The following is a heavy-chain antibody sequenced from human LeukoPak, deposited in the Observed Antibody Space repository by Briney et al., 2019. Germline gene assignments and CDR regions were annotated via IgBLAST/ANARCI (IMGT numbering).Heavy chain of an antibody. J-gene: IGHJ4*02. D-gene: IGHD3-10*01. V-gene: IGHV4-34*01. CDR2: INHSGST. CDR3: ASHGSGSYGD. Sequence: PSETLSLTCAVYGGSFSGYYWSWIRQPPGKGLEWIGEINHSGSTNYNPSLKNRVTISIDTSKNQFSLKLSSVTAADTAVYYCASHGSGSYGDWGQGTLVTVSS. CDR1: GGSFSGYY.